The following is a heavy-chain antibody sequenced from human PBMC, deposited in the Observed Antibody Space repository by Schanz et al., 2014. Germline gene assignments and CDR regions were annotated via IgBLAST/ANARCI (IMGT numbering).Heavy chain of an antibody. CDR2: IIPVLNIA. V-gene: IGHV1-69*02. CDR1: GGTFSSYT. CDR3: ASSGAGYSSSWDFDY. J-gene: IGHJ4*02. D-gene: IGHD6-13*01. Sequence: QVQLEQSGAEVKKPGASVKVSCKASGGTFSSYTISWMRQAPGQGLEWMGKIIPVLNIATYAQRFQGRVTITADKSTFTAYMDVSSLRSEDTAVYYCASSGAGYSSSWDFDYWGQGTLVTVSS.